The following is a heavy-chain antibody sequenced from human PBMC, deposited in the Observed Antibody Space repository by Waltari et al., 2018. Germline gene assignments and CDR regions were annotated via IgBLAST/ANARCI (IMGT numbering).Heavy chain of an antibody. CDR1: GYTFTSYD. Sequence: QVQLVQSGAEVKKPGASVKVSCKASGYTFTSYDINWVRQATGQGLEWMGWMNPTTGNTVYAQKFQGRLTITRNTSISTAYMELSSLRSEDTAVYYCARGLRYFDWLSWYFDLWGRGTLVTVSS. J-gene: IGHJ2*01. V-gene: IGHV1-8*03. CDR2: MNPTTGNT. D-gene: IGHD3-9*01. CDR3: ARGLRYFDWLSWYFDL.